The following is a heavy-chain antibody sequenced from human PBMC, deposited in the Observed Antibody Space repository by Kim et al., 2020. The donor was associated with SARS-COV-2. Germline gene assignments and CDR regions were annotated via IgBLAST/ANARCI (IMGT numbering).Heavy chain of an antibody. V-gene: IGHV3-7*03. CDR1: GFTFSNFW. J-gene: IGHJ4*02. CDR3: ARGAFNYGYILDY. CDR2: IKHDGTEK. Sequence: GGSLRLSCAASGFTFSNFWMSWVRQAPGKGPEWVAIIKHDGTEKYYADSVRGRFTISRDNAKNSLYLQMNSLRAEGTAVYYCARGAFNYGYILDYWGQGTVVTVSS. D-gene: IGHD5-18*01.